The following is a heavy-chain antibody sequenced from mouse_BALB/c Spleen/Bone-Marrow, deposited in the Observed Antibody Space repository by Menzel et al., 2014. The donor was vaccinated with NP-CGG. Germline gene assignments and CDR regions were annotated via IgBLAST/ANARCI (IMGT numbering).Heavy chain of an antibody. V-gene: IGHV5-17*02. D-gene: IGHD1-1*01. Sequence: DVKLQESGGGLVQPGGSRKLSCAASGFTFSSFGMHWVRQAPEKGLEWVAYISSGSSTIYYADTVKGRFTISRDNPKNTLFLQMTSLRSEDTAMYYCARGNYGFSFYYAMDYWDQRTSVTVSS. J-gene: IGHJ4*01. CDR1: GFTFSSFG. CDR3: ARGNYGFSFYYAMDY. CDR2: ISSGSSTI.